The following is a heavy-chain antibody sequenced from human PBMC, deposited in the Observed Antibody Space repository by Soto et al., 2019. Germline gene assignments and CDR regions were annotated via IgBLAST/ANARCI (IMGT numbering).Heavy chain of an antibody. CDR1: GFTFSSYG. J-gene: IGHJ6*02. Sequence: GGSLRLSCAASGFTFSSYGMHWVRQAPGKGLEWVAVISYDGSNKYYADSVKGRFTISRDNSKNTLYLQMNSLRAEDTAVYYCAKTRDIVVVPAAIYYYYGMDVWGQGTTVTVS. CDR3: AKTRDIVVVPAAIYYYYGMDV. CDR2: ISYDGSNK. D-gene: IGHD2-2*02. V-gene: IGHV3-30*18.